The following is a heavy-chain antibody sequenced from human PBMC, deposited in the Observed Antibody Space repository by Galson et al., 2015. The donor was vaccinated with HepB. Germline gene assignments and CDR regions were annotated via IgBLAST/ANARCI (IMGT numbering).Heavy chain of an antibody. CDR2: IKQDGSEK. V-gene: IGHV3-7*03. D-gene: IGHD6-6*01. J-gene: IGHJ6*03. CDR1: GFTFSSYW. CDR3: ARRSSARDFNYYYYMDV. Sequence: SLRLSCAASGFTFSSYWMSWVRQAPGKGLEWVANIKQDGSEKYYVDSVKGRFTISRDNAKNSQYLQMNSLRAEDTAVYYCARRSSARDFNYYYYMDVWGKGTTVTVSS.